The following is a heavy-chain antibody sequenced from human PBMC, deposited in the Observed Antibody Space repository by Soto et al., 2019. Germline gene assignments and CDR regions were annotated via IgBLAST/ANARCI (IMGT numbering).Heavy chain of an antibody. Sequence: EVQLLESGGGLVQPGGSLRHSCAASGFTFSSYAMSWVRQAPGKGLEWVSAISGSGGSTYYADSVKGRFTISRDNSKNTLYLQMNSLRAEDTAVYYCAKQYSSGWSSYWYFDLWGRGTLVTVSS. J-gene: IGHJ2*01. D-gene: IGHD6-19*01. CDR3: AKQYSSGWSSYWYFDL. CDR1: GFTFSSYA. CDR2: ISGSGGST. V-gene: IGHV3-23*01.